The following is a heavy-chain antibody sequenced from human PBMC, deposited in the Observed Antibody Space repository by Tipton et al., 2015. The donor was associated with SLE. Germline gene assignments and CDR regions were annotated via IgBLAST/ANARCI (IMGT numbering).Heavy chain of an antibody. Sequence: TLSLTCAVYGWSFSGYYWSWIRQPPGKGLEWIGEINHSGSTNYNPSLKSRVTLSVDTSKNQFSLKLSSVTAADTAVYYCARGHGIAAAGPFDYWGQGTLVTVSS. CDR1: GWSFSGYY. D-gene: IGHD6-13*01. CDR2: INHSGST. CDR3: ARGHGIAAAGPFDY. V-gene: IGHV4-34*01. J-gene: IGHJ4*02.